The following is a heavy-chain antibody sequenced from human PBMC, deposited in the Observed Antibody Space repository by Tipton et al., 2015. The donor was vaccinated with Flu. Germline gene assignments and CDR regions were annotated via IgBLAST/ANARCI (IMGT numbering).Heavy chain of an antibody. V-gene: IGHV3-48*03. Sequence: GSLRLSCAASGFTFSSYEMNWVRQAPGKGLEWLSYISSSGNTISYADSVRGRFTISRDNTKKSLYLQMNSLRAEDTAVYFCARDKDWVPLDYWGQGTRVTVSS. D-gene: IGHD3/OR15-3a*01. CDR2: ISSSGNTI. CDR1: GFTFSSYE. J-gene: IGHJ4*02. CDR3: ARDKDWVPLDY.